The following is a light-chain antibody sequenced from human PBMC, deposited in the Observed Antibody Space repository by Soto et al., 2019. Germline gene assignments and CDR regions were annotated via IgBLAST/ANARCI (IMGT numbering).Light chain of an antibody. V-gene: IGKV4-1*01. CDR1: QSVLYNSNNKNY. CDR3: QQYYTTPYT. J-gene: IGKJ2*01. Sequence: DIVMTQSPDSLAVSLGERATINCKSSQSVLYNSNNKNYLTWYQQKPGQPPKLLISWASTRESGVPDRFSGSVSGTDFTLSISILLAEDEAVYYCQQYYTTPYTFGQGTKLEIK. CDR2: WAS.